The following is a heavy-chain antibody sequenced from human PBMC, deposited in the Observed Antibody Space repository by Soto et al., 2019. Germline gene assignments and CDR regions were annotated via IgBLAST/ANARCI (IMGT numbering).Heavy chain of an antibody. CDR1: GFSLSTSGVG. CDR2: IYWDDDK. V-gene: IGHV2-5*02. CDR3: AHIGTITIFGVVIGYNWFDP. J-gene: IGHJ5*02. D-gene: IGHD3-3*01. Sequence: QITLKESGPTLVKPTQTLTLTCTFSGFSLSTSGVGVGWIRQPPGKALEWLALIYWDDDKRYSPSLKSRHTITKDTSQNRVVLTMTSMDPVDTATHYCAHIGTITIFGVVIGYNWFDPWGQGTLVTVSS.